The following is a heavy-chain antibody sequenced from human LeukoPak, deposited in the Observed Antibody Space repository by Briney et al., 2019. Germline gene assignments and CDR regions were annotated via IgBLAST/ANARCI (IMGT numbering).Heavy chain of an antibody. CDR1: GGSISSYY. Sequence: SETLSLTCTVSGGSISSYYWSWIRQPAGKGLEWIGRIYTSGSTNYNPSLKSRVTMSVDTSKNRFSLKLSSVTAADTAVYYCASDVLRRGIVGATGLTRWGQGTLVTVSS. D-gene: IGHD1-26*01. V-gene: IGHV4-4*07. CDR3: ASDVLRRGIVGATGLTR. J-gene: IGHJ4*02. CDR2: IYTSGST.